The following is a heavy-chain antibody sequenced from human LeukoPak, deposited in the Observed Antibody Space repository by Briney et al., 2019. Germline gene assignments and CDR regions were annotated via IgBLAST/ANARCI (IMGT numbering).Heavy chain of an antibody. J-gene: IGHJ6*02. D-gene: IGHD3-10*01. CDR2: ISSSSSYI. Sequence: GGSLRLSCAASGFTFSTYTMNWVRQAPGEGLEWVSSISSSSSYIYYADSVKGRFTISRDNSKNTLYLQMNSLRAEDTAVYYCARGRITMVRGVIIQGYYGMDVWGQGTTVTVSS. CDR3: ARGRITMVRGVIIQGYYGMDV. V-gene: IGHV3-21*01. CDR1: GFTFSTYT.